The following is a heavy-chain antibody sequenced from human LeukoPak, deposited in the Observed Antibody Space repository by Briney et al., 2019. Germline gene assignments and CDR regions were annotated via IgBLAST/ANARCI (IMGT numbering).Heavy chain of an antibody. CDR1: GGTFSSYA. Sequence: SVKVSCKASGGTFSSYAISWVRQAPGQGLEWMGGIIPIFGTANYAQKFQGRVTITADESTSTAYMELSSLRSEDTAVYYCAFTLPYGSGSHYSNRGYYYGMDVWGQGTTVTVSS. CDR3: AFTLPYGSGSHYSNRGYYYGMDV. V-gene: IGHV1-69*01. J-gene: IGHJ6*02. D-gene: IGHD3-10*01. CDR2: IIPIFGTA.